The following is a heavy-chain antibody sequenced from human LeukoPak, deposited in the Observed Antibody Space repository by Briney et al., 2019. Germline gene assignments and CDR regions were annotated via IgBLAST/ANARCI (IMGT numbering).Heavy chain of an antibody. CDR2: IYTSGST. CDR1: GGSIYSGSYY. Sequence: PSETLSLTCTVSGGSIYSGSYYWSWLRQPAGTGLEWIGRIYTSGSTYYNPSLKSRVTISVDTSKNQFSLKLSSVTAAETAVYYCARLLQDIVVVPAAAPWGQGTLVTVSA. D-gene: IGHD2-2*01. CDR3: ARLLQDIVVVPAAAP. V-gene: IGHV4-61*02. J-gene: IGHJ5*02.